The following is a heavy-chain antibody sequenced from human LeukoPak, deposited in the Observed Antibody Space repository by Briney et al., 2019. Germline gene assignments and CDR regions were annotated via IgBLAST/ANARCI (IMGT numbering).Heavy chain of an antibody. J-gene: IGHJ4*02. D-gene: IGHD1-26*01. CDR2: INPNSGGT. CDR1: RYTFTGSF. Sequence: GASVKVSCKASRYTFTGSFLHCVPPAPGQRLERMCWINPNSGGTTYAQNFQGRVTMTGDTSISTAYMELSSLRSDDTAVYYCARDDYSGSYRPFDYWGQGTLVTVSS. CDR3: ARDDYSGSYRPFDY. V-gene: IGHV1-2*02.